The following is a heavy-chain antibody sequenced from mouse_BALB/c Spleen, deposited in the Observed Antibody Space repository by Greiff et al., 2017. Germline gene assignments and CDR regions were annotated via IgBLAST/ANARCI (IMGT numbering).Heavy chain of an antibody. CDR2: INPYNGAT. J-gene: IGHJ4*01. CDR1: GYSFTGYY. CDR3: AIFTTGYAMDY. V-gene: IGHV1-31*01. D-gene: IGHD2-12*01. Sequence: VQLQQSGPELVKPGASVKISCKASGYSFTGYYMHWVKQSHVKSLEWIGRINPYNGATSYNQNFKDKASLTVDKSSSTAYMELHSLTSEDSAVYYCAIFTTGYAMDYWGQGTSVTVSS.